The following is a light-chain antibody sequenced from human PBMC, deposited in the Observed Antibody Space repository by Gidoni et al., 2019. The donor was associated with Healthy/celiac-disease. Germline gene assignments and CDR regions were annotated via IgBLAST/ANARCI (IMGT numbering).Light chain of an antibody. V-gene: IGKV3-20*01. CDR3: QQYDSSLRT. CDR1: QSVSSSY. Sequence: EIVLTQSPGTLSLSPGERATLSCRASQSVSSSYLAWYQQKPGQAPRLLNYGASSRATGIPDRCSGGGSGTDFTLTSSRLEAEDFALYYWQQYDSSLRTFGQGTKVEIK. CDR2: GAS. J-gene: IGKJ1*01.